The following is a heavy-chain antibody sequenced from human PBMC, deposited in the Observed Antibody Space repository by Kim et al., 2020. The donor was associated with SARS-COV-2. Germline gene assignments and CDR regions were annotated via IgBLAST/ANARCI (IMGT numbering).Heavy chain of an antibody. V-gene: IGHV3-23*01. CDR1: GFTFSSYA. J-gene: IGHJ4*02. CDR2: ISGSGGST. Sequence: GGSLRLSCAASGFTFSSYAMSWVRQAPGKGLEWVSAISGSGGSTYYADSVKGRFTISRDNSKNTLYLQMNSLRAEDTAVYYCAKDWIYYGSGSSAFDYWGQGTLVTVSS. CDR3: AKDWIYYGSGSSAFDY. D-gene: IGHD3-10*01.